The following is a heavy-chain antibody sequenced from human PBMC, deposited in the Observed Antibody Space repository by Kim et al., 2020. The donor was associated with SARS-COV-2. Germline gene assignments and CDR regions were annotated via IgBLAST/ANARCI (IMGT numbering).Heavy chain of an antibody. D-gene: IGHD6-19*01. CDR3: AKRTAVAGPYFDY. J-gene: IGHJ4*02. V-gene: IGHV3-23*01. Sequence: SADRGKGRFTISRDNSKHTLYLQMNSLRAEDTALYYCAKRTAVAGPYFDYWGQGALVTVSS.